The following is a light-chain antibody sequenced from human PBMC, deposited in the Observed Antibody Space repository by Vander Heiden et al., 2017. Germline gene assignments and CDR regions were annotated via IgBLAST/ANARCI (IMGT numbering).Light chain of an antibody. CDR2: EVS. J-gene: IGLJ2*01. Sequence: QSTLTPPASVSGSPGPSLTISCTGTSSDVGGYNYVSWYQQHPGKAPKLMIYEVSNRPSGVSNRFSGSKSGNTASLTISGLQAEDEADYYCSSYTSSSTLVFGGGTKLTVL. V-gene: IGLV2-14*01. CDR1: SSDVGGYNY. CDR3: SSYTSSSTLV.